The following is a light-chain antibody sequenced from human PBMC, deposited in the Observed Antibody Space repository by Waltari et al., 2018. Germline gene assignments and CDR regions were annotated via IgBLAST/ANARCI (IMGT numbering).Light chain of an antibody. CDR2: VVS. V-gene: IGLV2-23*02. CDR1: SSDIGSYDL. J-gene: IGLJ1*01. Sequence: QSALTQPASVSGSPGQSITISCTGTSSDIGSYDLVPWYQHHPGKAPKRRMFVVSQRPPGVSNLFSGSKSGNTASLTISGLQDEDEADYHCCSYAGNSIYVFGTGTKVTVL. CDR3: CSYAGNSIYV.